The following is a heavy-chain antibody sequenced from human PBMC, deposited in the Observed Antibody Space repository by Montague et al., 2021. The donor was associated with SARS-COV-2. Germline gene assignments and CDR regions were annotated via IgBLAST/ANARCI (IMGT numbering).Heavy chain of an antibody. CDR1: GGSFSAYY. CDR2: ISRSGET. D-gene: IGHD6-19*01. Sequence: SETLSLTCAVYGGSFSAYYWTWIRQPPGKGLEWIGEISRSGETTYNPSLKSRVTLSEDTSRNQFSLELRSVTAADTALYYCARGRRPLSVGSGWYLDYWGLGTPVTVSS. V-gene: IGHV4-34*01. J-gene: IGHJ4*02. CDR3: ARGRRPLSVGSGWYLDY.